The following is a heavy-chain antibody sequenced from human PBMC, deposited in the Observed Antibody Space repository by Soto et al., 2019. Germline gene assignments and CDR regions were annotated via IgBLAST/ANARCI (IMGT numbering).Heavy chain of an antibody. V-gene: IGHV1-3*01. D-gene: IGHD6-19*01. CDR2: INAGNGDT. CDR3: ARAVAVPADFDY. J-gene: IGHJ4*02. Sequence: ASVKVSCKASGYTFTGYAMHWVRQAPGQRLEWMGWINAGNGDTKYSQKFQGRVTITRDTSASTAYMELSSLRSEDTAVYYCARAVAVPADFDYWGQGTLVTVSS. CDR1: GYTFTGYA.